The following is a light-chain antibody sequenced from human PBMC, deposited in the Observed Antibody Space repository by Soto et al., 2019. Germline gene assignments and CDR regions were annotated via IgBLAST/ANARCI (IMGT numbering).Light chain of an antibody. Sequence: QSVLTQPPSVSAAPGQKVTISCSGSSSSIGGNSVSWYQQLPGTAPKLLIYDDNKRPSGIPDRFSGSKSGTSATLGITGFQTGDEADYYCGSWDSSLSAYVFGTGTKVTV. CDR3: GSWDSSLSAYV. CDR2: DDN. J-gene: IGLJ1*01. V-gene: IGLV1-51*01. CDR1: SSSIGGNS.